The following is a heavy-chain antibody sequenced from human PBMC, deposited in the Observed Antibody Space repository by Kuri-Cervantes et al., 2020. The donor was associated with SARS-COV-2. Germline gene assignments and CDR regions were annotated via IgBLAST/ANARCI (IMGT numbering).Heavy chain of an antibody. Sequence: GESLKSSCAASGFTFSSYSMNWVRQATGKGLEWVSYISSSSSTIYYADSVKGRFTISRDNAKNSLYLQMNSLRDEDTAVYYCARSSPRSITIFGVVTPYYGMDVWGQGTTVTVSS. J-gene: IGHJ6*02. CDR2: ISSSSSTI. CDR1: GFTFSSYS. CDR3: ARSSPRSITIFGVVTPYYGMDV. D-gene: IGHD3-3*01. V-gene: IGHV3-48*02.